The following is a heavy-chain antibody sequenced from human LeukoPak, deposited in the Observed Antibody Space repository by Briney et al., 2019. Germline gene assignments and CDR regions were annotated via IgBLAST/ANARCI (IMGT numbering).Heavy chain of an antibody. D-gene: IGHD6-13*01. J-gene: IGHJ5*02. CDR1: GYTFTGYY. CDR2: INPNSGGT. CDR3: ARDATYSSSPGGFDP. V-gene: IGHV1-2*02. Sequence: ASVKVSCKASGYTFTGYYMHWLRQAPGQGLEWMGWINPNSGGTNYAQKFQGRVTMTRDTSISTAYMELSRLRSDDTAVYYCARDATYSSSPGGFDPWGQGTLVTVSS.